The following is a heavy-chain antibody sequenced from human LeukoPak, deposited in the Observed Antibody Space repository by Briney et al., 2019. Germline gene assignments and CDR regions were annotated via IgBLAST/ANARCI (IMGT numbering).Heavy chain of an antibody. V-gene: IGHV1-18*01. CDR3: ARVCDSRDHTYYYGMDV. CDR2: ISAYNGNT. CDR1: GYTFTSYG. Sequence: ASVKVSCKASGYTFTSYGISWVRQAPGQGLEWMGWISAYNGNTNYAQKFQGRVAMTEDTSTDTAYMELSSLRSEDTAVYYCARVCDSRDHTYYYGMDVWGQGTTVTVSS. J-gene: IGHJ6*02. D-gene: IGHD3-22*01.